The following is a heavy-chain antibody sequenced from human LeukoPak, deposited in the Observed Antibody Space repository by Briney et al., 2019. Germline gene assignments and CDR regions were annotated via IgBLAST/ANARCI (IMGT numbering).Heavy chain of an antibody. D-gene: IGHD6-13*01. Sequence: SETLSLTCTVSGGSISSSSYYWGWIRQPPGKGLEWIGSIYHSGSTNYNPSLKSRVTISVDKSKNQFSLKLSSVTAADTAVYYCARDPRPNSSSWFRLDWGQGTLVTVSS. CDR1: GGSISSSSYY. J-gene: IGHJ4*02. V-gene: IGHV4-39*07. CDR3: ARDPRPNSSSWFRLD. CDR2: IYHSGST.